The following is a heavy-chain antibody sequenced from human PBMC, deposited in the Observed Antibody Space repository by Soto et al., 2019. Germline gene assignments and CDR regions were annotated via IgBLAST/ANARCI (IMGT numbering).Heavy chain of an antibody. J-gene: IGHJ4*02. CDR1: VYTFTGYY. D-gene: IGHD1-7*01. CDR3: ARVIYNWNYSPLDY. Sequence: ASVKVSCKASVYTFTGYYMHWVRQAPGQGLEWMGWINPNSGGTNYAQKFQGRVTMTRDTSISTAYMELSRLRSDDTAVYYCARVIYNWNYSPLDYWGQGTLVTVSS. CDR2: INPNSGGT. V-gene: IGHV1-2*02.